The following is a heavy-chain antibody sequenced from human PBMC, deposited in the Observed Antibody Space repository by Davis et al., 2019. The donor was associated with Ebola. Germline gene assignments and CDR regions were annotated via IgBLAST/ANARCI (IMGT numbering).Heavy chain of an antibody. CDR2: ISGSGGST. J-gene: IGHJ4*02. Sequence: PGGSLRLSCAASGFIFSSYAMSWVRQAPGKGLEWVSAISGSGGSTYYADSVKGRFTFSRDNSKNTLYLQMNSLRAEDTAVYYCAKDRGMTTVTTVEYWGQGTLVTVSS. V-gene: IGHV3-23*01. CDR3: AKDRGMTTVTTVEY. CDR1: GFIFSSYA. D-gene: IGHD4-17*01.